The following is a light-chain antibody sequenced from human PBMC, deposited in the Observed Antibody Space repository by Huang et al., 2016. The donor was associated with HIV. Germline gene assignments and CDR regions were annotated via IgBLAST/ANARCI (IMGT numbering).Light chain of an antibody. J-gene: IGKJ1*01. CDR1: QDIGNF. CDR3: QRYDSAPRA. Sequence: DIQMTQSPASLSASTGIRVTLTCRASQDIGNFVAWFQQKPGKVPRLLIYAASVLQSGVPSRFSGRGSGTDFTLTITNFQAEDVATYYCQRYDSAPRAFGQGTKVDLK. V-gene: IGKV1-27*01. CDR2: AAS.